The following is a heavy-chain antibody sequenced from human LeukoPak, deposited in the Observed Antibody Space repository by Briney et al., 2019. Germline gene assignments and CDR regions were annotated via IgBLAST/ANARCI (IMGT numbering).Heavy chain of an antibody. CDR3: ARDGTGGYSGYDPFDY. Sequence: PGGSLRLSCAASGFTFSRYWIHWVRQAPGQGLVRVSRINSDGSSTTYADSVKGRFTISRDHAKNTLYLQMNSLRAEDTAVYYCARDGTGGYSGYDPFDYWGQGTLVTVSS. D-gene: IGHD5-12*01. CDR1: GFTFSRYW. V-gene: IGHV3-74*01. CDR2: INSDGSST. J-gene: IGHJ4*02.